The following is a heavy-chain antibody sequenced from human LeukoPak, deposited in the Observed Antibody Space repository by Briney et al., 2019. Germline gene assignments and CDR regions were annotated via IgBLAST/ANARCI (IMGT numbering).Heavy chain of an antibody. J-gene: IGHJ4*02. CDR3: ASQGGYSGSYYVSFDY. D-gene: IGHD1-26*01. CDR1: GGSISSSSYY. CDR2: IYYSGST. Sequence: PSETLSLTCTVSGGSISSSSYYWGWIRQPPGKGLEWIGSIYYSGSTYYNPSLKSRVTISVDTSKNQFSLKLSSVTAADTAVYYCASQGGYSGSYYVSFDYWGQGTPVTVSS. V-gene: IGHV4-39*01.